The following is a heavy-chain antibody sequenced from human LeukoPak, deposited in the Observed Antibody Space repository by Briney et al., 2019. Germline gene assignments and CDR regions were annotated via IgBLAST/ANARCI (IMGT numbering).Heavy chain of an antibody. CDR3: ARRGSGYYYDSSGYYYQGERRNFDY. J-gene: IGHJ4*02. Sequence: SETLSLTCTVSGGSISSSSYYWGWIRQPPGKGLEWIGSIYYRGSTYYNPSLKSRVTISVDTSKNQFSLKLSSVTAADTAVYYCARRGSGYYYDSSGYYYQGERRNFDYWGQGTLVTVSS. CDR2: IYYRGST. CDR1: GGSISSSSYY. D-gene: IGHD3-22*01. V-gene: IGHV4-39*01.